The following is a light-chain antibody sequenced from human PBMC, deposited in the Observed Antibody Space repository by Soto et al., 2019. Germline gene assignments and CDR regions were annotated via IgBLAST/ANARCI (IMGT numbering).Light chain of an antibody. CDR2: GAS. CDR3: QQHGTSPRT. Sequence: EIVLTQSPGTLSLSPGERATLSCRASQSISSSYLAWYQQKLGQAPRLLIYGASNRATGIPDRFSGGGSGTDFPLTIRRLEPEDFAVYYCQQHGTSPRTFGQGTKVEIK. CDR1: QSISSSY. V-gene: IGKV3-20*01. J-gene: IGKJ1*01.